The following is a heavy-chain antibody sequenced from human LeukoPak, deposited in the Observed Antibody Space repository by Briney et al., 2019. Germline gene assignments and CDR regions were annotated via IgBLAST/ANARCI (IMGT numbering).Heavy chain of an antibody. D-gene: IGHD3-3*01. CDR1: GYTFTGYY. Sequence: ASVKVSRKASGYTFTGYYMHWVRQAPGQGLEWMGWINPNSGGTNYAQKFQGRVTMTRDTSISTAYMELSRLRSDDTAVYYCARGSNDFWSGYFHPFDYWGQGTLVTVSS. CDR3: ARGSNDFWSGYFHPFDY. V-gene: IGHV1-2*02. CDR2: INPNSGGT. J-gene: IGHJ4*02.